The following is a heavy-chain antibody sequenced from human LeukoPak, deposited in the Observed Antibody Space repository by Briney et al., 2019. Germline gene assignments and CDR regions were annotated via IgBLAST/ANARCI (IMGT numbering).Heavy chain of an antibody. J-gene: IGHJ4*02. V-gene: IGHV1-69*04. D-gene: IGHD3-22*01. CDR1: GGTFSSYA. CDR3: ARESLGGYYIFDY. Sequence: SVKVSCKASGGTFSSYAISWVRQAPGQGLEWVGRIIPILGIANYAQKFQGRVTISADKSTSTAYMELSSLKSEDTAVYYCARESLGGYYIFDYWGQGTLVTVSS. CDR2: IIPILGIA.